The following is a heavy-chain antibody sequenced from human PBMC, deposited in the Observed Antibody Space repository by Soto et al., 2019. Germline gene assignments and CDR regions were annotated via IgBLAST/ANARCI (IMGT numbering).Heavy chain of an antibody. Sequence: QVQLVQSGAEVKKPGASVKVSCKASGYTFTSYGISWVRQAPGQGLEWMGWISAYNGNTNYAQKLQGRVTMTTDTSTSTAYMELRSLRSDDTAVYYCARDVRRYCSGGSCCFDYWGQGTLVTVSS. CDR1: GYTFTSYG. J-gene: IGHJ4*02. CDR3: ARDVRRYCSGGSCCFDY. D-gene: IGHD2-15*01. V-gene: IGHV1-18*04. CDR2: ISAYNGNT.